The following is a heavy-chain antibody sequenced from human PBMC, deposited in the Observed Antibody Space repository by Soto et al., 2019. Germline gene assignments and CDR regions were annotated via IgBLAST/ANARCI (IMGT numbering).Heavy chain of an antibody. J-gene: IGHJ4*02. V-gene: IGHV3-23*01. CDR3: AKIIEAAGTGY. CDR1: GFTFSSYA. CDR2: ISGSGGGT. D-gene: IGHD6-13*01. Sequence: VQLLESGGGLVQPGGSLRLSCAASGFTFSSYAMSWVRQAPGKGLEWVSSISGSGGGTYYADSVKGRFTISRDNYKNTLYLEMNSLRPEDTAIYYCAKIIEAAGTGYWGQGTLVTVSS.